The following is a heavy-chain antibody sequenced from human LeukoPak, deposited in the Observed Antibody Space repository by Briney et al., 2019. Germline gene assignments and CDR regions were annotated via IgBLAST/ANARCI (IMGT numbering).Heavy chain of an antibody. CDR3: ARITGYSSSAGFDY. CDR2: IDGTNAYI. CDR1: GFSFTTYR. Sequence: PGGSLRLSCAASGFSFTTYRMIWVRQAPGKGLEWVSAIDGTNAYINYADSVKGRFTISRDNTKNSLYLQMNSLRAEDTAVYYCARITGYSSSAGFDYWGQGTLVTVSS. J-gene: IGHJ4*02. D-gene: IGHD6-6*01. V-gene: IGHV3-21*01.